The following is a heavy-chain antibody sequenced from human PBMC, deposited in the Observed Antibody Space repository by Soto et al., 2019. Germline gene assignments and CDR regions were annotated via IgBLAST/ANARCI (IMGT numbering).Heavy chain of an antibody. CDR3: ARGLPFRGYVSSGSDSPFDY. J-gene: IGHJ4*02. V-gene: IGHV5-51*01. CDR1: GSSFTSYW. Sequence: GASLNISCTGSGSSFTSYWIGWVRQMPRKRLEWMGIIYPGDSDTRYSPSFQSQVTTSTDKSISTAYLPWSSLTASATAKYYCARGLPFRGYVSSGSDSPFDYWGQGTLVT. CDR2: IYPGDSDT. D-gene: IGHD5-12*01.